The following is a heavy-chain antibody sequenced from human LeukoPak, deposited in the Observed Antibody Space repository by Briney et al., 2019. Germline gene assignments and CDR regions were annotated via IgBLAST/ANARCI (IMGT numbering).Heavy chain of an antibody. D-gene: IGHD2-21*02. CDR3: AREDDFLDY. CDR1: GYTFTGYY. V-gene: IGHV1-2*02. CDR2: SNPNSDVT. Sequence: ASVKVSCKASGYTFTGYYMHWVRQAPGQGLEWMGWSNPNSDVTNYAQMFQDRVTMTGDTSISTAYMELSRLRSDDTAVYYCAREDDFLDYWGQGTLVTVSS. J-gene: IGHJ4*02.